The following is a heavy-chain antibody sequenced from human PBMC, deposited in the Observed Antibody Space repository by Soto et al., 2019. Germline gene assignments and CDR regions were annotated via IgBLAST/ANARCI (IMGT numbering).Heavy chain of an antibody. D-gene: IGHD4-4*01. CDR3: AKDGSHYDVDY. CDR2: IWNDGTTT. V-gene: IGHV3-33*06. Sequence: LVESGGGVAQPGTSLRLSCETSGFTFSHCGMHWVRQAPGKGLEWVGMIWNDGTTTHLTDSVKGRFTISRDNSKNTVYLQMNSLRDEDTAMYYCAKDGSHYDVDYWGRGTLVTVSS. J-gene: IGHJ4*02. CDR1: GFTFSHCG.